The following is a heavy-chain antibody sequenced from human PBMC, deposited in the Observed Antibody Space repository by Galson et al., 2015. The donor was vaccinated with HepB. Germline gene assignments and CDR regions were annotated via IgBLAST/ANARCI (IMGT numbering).Heavy chain of an antibody. D-gene: IGHD4-17*01. V-gene: IGHV1-18*01. Sequence: SVKVSCKASGYTFTSYGISWVRQAPGQGLEWMGWISAYNGNTNYAQKLQGRVTMTTDTSTSTAYMELRSLRSDDTAVYYCARDRSLRDYGDYKNPWGQGTLVTVSS. CDR3: ARDRSLRDYGDYKNP. CDR1: GYTFTSYG. J-gene: IGHJ5*02. CDR2: ISAYNGNT.